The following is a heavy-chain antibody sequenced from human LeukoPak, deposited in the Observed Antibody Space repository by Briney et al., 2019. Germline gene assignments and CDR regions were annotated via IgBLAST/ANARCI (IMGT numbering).Heavy chain of an antibody. J-gene: IGHJ4*02. D-gene: IGHD3-10*01. CDR2: ISYDGSNK. CDR1: GFTFSSYA. V-gene: IGHV3-30*04. Sequence: GGSLRLSCAASGFTFSSYAMHWVPQAPGKGLEWVAVISYDGSNKYYADSVKGRFTISRDNSKNTLYLQMNSLRAEDTAVYYCAREGTDYYGSGSYYFDYWGQGTLVTVSS. CDR3: AREGTDYYGSGSYYFDY.